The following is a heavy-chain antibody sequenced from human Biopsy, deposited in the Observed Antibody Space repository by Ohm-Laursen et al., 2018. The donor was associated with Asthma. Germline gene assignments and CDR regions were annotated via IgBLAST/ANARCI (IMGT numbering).Heavy chain of an antibody. V-gene: IGHV3-30*18. CDR3: AKRRGYSGHDNDY. J-gene: IGHJ4*02. CDR2: RSHDGNHK. Sequence: SLRLSCAASGFMFLRYLMHWVRQAPGKRMEWVAGRSHDGNHKFYEGSVNGRFTISRDNSKNTLYLQMNSLRTEDPAVYYCAKRRGYSGHDNDYWGQGTLVIVSS. CDR1: GFMFLRYL. D-gene: IGHD5-12*01.